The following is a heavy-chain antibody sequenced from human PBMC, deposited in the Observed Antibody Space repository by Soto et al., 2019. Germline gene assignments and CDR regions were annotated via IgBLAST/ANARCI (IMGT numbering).Heavy chain of an antibody. J-gene: IGHJ4*02. Sequence: EVQLLESGGGLVQPGGSLRLSCAASGFTFSSYAMSWVRQAPGKGLEWVSAISGSGGSTYYADSVKGRFTISRDNSKNXXYXTXXSLRAEETAVYYFAKEKTYYYDSSGYGRVAYYFDYWGQGTLVTVSS. CDR2: ISGSGGST. D-gene: IGHD3-22*01. V-gene: IGHV3-23*01. CDR3: AKEKTYYYDSSGYGRVAYYFDY. CDR1: GFTFSSYA.